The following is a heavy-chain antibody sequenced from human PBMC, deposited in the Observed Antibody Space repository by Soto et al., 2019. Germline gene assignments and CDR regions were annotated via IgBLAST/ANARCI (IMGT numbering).Heavy chain of an antibody. D-gene: IGHD3-16*01. V-gene: IGHV4-34*01. CDR3: ARGLRYILRTPRRPQYYFDY. CDR1: GGSFSGYY. J-gene: IGHJ4*02. CDR2: INHSGST. Sequence: SETLSLTCAVYGGSFSGYYWSWIRQPPGKGLEWIGEINHSGSTNYNPSLKSRVTISVDTSKNQFSLKLSSVTAADTAVYYCARGLRYILRTPRRPQYYFDYWGQGTLVTVSS.